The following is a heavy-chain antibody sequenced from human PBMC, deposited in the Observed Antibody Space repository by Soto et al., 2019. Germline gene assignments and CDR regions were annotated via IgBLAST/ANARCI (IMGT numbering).Heavy chain of an antibody. J-gene: IGHJ5*02. V-gene: IGHV4-59*01. Sequence: PSETLSLTCTVSGGSISSYYWSWIRQPPGKGLEWIGYIYYSGSTNYNPSLKSRVTISVDTSKNQFSLKLSSVTVSDTAVYYCSREGVKYYDFWSGYYTDNWFDPWGQGTLVTVS. CDR1: GGSISSYY. D-gene: IGHD3-3*01. CDR2: IYYSGST. CDR3: SREGVKYYDFWSGYYTDNWFDP.